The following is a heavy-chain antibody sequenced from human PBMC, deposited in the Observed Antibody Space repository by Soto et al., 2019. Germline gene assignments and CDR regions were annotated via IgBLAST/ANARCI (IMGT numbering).Heavy chain of an antibody. J-gene: IGHJ4*02. D-gene: IGHD5-12*01. CDR1: GFTFSSYA. Sequence: GGSLRLSCAASGFTFSSYAMSWVRQAPGKGLEWVSAISGSGGSTYYADSVKGRFTISRDNAKNSLYLQMNSLRAEDTAVYYCARDSRVEMAAINDYWGQGTLVTVSS. CDR3: ARDSRVEMAAINDY. CDR2: ISGSGGST. V-gene: IGHV3-23*01.